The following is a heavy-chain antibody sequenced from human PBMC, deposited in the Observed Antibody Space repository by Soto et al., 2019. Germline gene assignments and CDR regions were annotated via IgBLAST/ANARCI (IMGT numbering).Heavy chain of an antibody. V-gene: IGHV3-30-3*01. Sequence: PGGSLRLSCAASGFTFSSYAMHWVRQAPGKGLEWVAVISYDGSNKYYADSVKGRFTISRDNSKNTLYLQMNSLRAEDTAVYYCARADSSGYHYFDYWGQGTLVTVSS. D-gene: IGHD3-22*01. CDR1: GFTFSSYA. CDR3: ARADSSGYHYFDY. J-gene: IGHJ4*02. CDR2: ISYDGSNK.